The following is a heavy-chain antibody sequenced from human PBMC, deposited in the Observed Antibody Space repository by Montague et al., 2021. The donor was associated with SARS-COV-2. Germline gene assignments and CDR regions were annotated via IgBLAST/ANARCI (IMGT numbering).Heavy chain of an antibody. CDR2: IDWDDKK. J-gene: IGHJ4*02. Sequence: PALVTPTQTLTLTCTFSGFSLSTSGMCVSWVRQPPGKALEWLALIDWDDKKFYSTSLKTRLTISKATSKNQVVLTMTNVDPVATATYYCARSLYDSLTGYYLAFDYWGQGTLVTVSS. D-gene: IGHD3-9*01. V-gene: IGHV2-70*20. CDR3: ARSLYDSLTGYYLAFDY. CDR1: GFSLSTSGMC.